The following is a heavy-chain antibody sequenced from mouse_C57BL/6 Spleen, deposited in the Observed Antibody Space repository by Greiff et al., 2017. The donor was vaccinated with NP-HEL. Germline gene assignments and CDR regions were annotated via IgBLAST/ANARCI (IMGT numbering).Heavy chain of an antibody. CDR3: SRDLLPIRFAY. V-gene: IGHV2-9-1*01. Sequence: QVQLKESGPGLVAPSQSLSITCTVSGFSLTSYAISWVRQPPGKGLEWIGVIWTGGGTNYNSALKSRLSISKDNSKSQVFLKMNSLQTDDTARYYCSRDLLPIRFAYWGQGTLVTVSA. CDR1: GFSLTSYA. J-gene: IGHJ3*01. D-gene: IGHD2-1*01. CDR2: IWTGGGT.